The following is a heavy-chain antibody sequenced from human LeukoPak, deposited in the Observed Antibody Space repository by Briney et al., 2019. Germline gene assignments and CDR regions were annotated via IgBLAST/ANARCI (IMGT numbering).Heavy chain of an antibody. Sequence: GGSLRLSCAASGFTFSDYYMSWIRQAPGKGLEWVSYISSSSSTIYYADSVKGRFTISRDNAKNSLYLQMNSLRAEDTAVYYCARGRTYYDFWSGPSTRDAFDIWGQGTMVTVSS. CDR1: GFTFSDYY. CDR3: ARGRTYYDFWSGPSTRDAFDI. V-gene: IGHV3-11*04. D-gene: IGHD3-3*01. J-gene: IGHJ3*02. CDR2: ISSSSSTI.